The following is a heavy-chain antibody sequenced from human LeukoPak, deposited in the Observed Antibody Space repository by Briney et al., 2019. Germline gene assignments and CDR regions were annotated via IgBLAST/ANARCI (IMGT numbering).Heavy chain of an antibody. CDR2: ISGSGGST. CDR1: GFTFSSYW. J-gene: IGHJ4*02. V-gene: IGHV3-23*01. CDR3: VATVTILDY. Sequence: PGGSLRLSCAASGFTFSSYWMHWVRQPSGKGLEWVSAISGSGGSTYYADSVKGRFTISRDNSKNTLYLQMNSLRAEDTAVYYCVATVTILDYWGQGTLVTVSS. D-gene: IGHD4-17*01.